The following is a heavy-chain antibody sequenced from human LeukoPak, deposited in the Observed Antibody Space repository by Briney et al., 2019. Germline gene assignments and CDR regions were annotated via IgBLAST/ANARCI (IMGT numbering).Heavy chain of an antibody. J-gene: IGHJ3*02. CDR3: ARDLYHYDSSGSRGTFDI. V-gene: IGHV1-2*02. Sequence: ASVKVSCRASGYTFTGYYMHWVRQAPGQGLEWMGWINPNSGGTNYVQKFQGRVTMTRDTSISTAYMELSRLRSDGTAVYYCARDLYHYDSSGSRGTFDIWGQGTMVTVSS. D-gene: IGHD3-22*01. CDR1: GYTFTGYY. CDR2: INPNSGGT.